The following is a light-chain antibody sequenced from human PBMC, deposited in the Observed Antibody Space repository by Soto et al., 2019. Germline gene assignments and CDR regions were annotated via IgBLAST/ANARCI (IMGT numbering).Light chain of an antibody. J-gene: IGKJ1*01. V-gene: IGKV3D-15*01. CDR2: GAS. Sequence: IVMTHSPATLSDYKGEIATLSLRASQSVYNNLAWYQQKPFQAPRLLIYGASTRATGIPDRFSGSGSGTAFTLPISSLEPEDFAVYYCQQYISSPRTFGQGTKVDNK. CDR3: QQYISSPRT. CDR1: QSVYNN.